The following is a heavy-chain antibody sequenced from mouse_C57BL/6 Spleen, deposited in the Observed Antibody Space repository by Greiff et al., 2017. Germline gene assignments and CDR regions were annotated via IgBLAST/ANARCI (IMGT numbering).Heavy chain of an antibody. CDR1: GYTFTSYW. CDR2: INPSNGGP. D-gene: IGHD3-3*01. V-gene: IGHV1-53*01. Sequence: VQLQQPGTELVKPGASVKLSCKASGYTFTSYWMHWVKQRPGQGLEWIGNINPSNGGPNYSEKSNSKATLTVDKSSSTAYMQLSSLTSEDSSIYYWARAARAMDYWCQGTSVTVSS. J-gene: IGHJ4*01. CDR3: ARAARAMDY.